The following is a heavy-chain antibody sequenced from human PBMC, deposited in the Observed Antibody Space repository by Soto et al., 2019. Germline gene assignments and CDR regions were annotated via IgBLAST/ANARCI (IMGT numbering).Heavy chain of an antibody. CDR3: AKDGVVPGRYYYYGMDV. D-gene: IGHD2-2*01. J-gene: IGHJ6*02. CDR2: ISYDGSNK. V-gene: IGHV3-30*18. Sequence: GGSPRLSCAASGFTFSSYGMHWVRQAPGKGLEWVAVISYDGSNKYYADSVKGRFTISRDNSKNTLYLQMNSLRAEDTAVYYCAKDGVVPGRYYYYGMDVWGQGTTVTVSS. CDR1: GFTFSSYG.